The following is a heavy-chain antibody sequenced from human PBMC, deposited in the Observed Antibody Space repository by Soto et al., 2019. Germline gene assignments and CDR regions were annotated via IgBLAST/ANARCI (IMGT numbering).Heavy chain of an antibody. D-gene: IGHD2-8*01. CDR2: INNDGSEK. V-gene: IGHV3-7*03. Sequence: EVQLVESGGDLVQPGGSLRLSCVASGFTFSPYWMSGVRQAPGRGLQWVATINNDGSEKYYADSVKCRFTISRDNARDSLYRKLTSLRADDTAIYYCSRGSNQDYWGQGTLVAVSS. J-gene: IGHJ4*02. CDR1: GFTFSPYW. CDR3: SRGSNQDY.